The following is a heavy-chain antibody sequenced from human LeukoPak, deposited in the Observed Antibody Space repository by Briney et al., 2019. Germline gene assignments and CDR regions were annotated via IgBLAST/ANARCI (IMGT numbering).Heavy chain of an antibody. V-gene: IGHV3-74*01. J-gene: IGHJ4*02. D-gene: IGHD3-10*01. CDR3: AKDLHYGSADY. CDR1: GFTFSNYW. CDR2: INTDGSNA. Sequence: GGSLRLSCAASGFTFSNYWMHWGRQDPGKGLVWVSYINTDGSNANYADSVKGRFTISRDNAKNALYLQMNSPRAEDTAVYYWAKDLHYGSADYWGQGTLVTVSS.